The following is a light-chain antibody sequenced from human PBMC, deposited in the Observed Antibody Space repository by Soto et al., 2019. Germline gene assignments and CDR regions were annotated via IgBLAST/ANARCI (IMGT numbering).Light chain of an antibody. Sequence: QSVLTQPPSVSGAPGQRVTISCTGSSSNIGAGYDVHWYQQLPGTAPKLLIYGNSNRPSGVPDRFSGSKSGTSASLANTGLKAKDEADYYCQSYDSSLSGYVFGTGTKVTAL. CDR3: QSYDSSLSGYV. J-gene: IGLJ1*01. CDR1: SSNIGAGYD. V-gene: IGLV1-40*01. CDR2: GNS.